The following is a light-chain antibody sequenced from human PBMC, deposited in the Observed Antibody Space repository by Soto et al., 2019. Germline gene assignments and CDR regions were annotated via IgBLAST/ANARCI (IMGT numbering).Light chain of an antibody. CDR1: SSDVGSHNL. CDR3: CSYGGSRAV. J-gene: IGLJ7*01. V-gene: IGLV2-23*02. Sequence: QSALTQPASVSGSPGQSITISCTETSSDVGSHNLVSWYQQHPGQAPKLMIYEVSKRPLGVSARFSASKSGNTASLTISGLQAEDEADYCCCSYGGSRAVFGGGTQLTVL. CDR2: EVS.